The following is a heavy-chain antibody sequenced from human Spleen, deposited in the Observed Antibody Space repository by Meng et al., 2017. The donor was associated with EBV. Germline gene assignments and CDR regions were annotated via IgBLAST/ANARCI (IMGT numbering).Heavy chain of an antibody. CDR1: GYTFTGYF. D-gene: IGHD2-15*01. CDR3: ARVRCFDGSCNWGY. V-gene: IGHV1-2*06. Sequence: QVQPLPSGVDVKKPGASLKVSCKASGYTFTGYFIHWVRQAPGQGLEWMGRINPDSGSTDYAQQYQDRVTMTRDTSISTAYMELSRLRSDDTAVYFCARVRCFDGSCNWGYWGQGTLVTVSS. CDR2: INPDSGST. J-gene: IGHJ4*02.